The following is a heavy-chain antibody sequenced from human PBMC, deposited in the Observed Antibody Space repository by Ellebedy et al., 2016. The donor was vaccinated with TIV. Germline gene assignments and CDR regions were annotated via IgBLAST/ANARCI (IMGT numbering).Heavy chain of an antibody. J-gene: IGHJ4*02. D-gene: IGHD3-22*01. Sequence: GGSLRLSCAASGFTVSSNYMSWVRQAPGKGLEWVSVIYSGGSTYYADSVKGRFTISRDNSKNTLYLQMNSLRAEDTAVYYCAREEGYDSSGYYLEYWGQGTLVTVSS. CDR1: GFTVSSNY. CDR2: IYSGGST. CDR3: AREEGYDSSGYYLEY. V-gene: IGHV3-53*01.